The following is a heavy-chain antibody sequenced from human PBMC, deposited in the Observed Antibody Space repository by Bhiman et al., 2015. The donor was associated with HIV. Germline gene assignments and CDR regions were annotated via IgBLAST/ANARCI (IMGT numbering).Heavy chain of an antibody. CDR2: ISYDGSNK. Sequence: QVQLVESGGGVVQPGRSLRLSCAASGFTFSSYGMHWVRQAPGKGLEWVAVISYDGSNKYYVDYVKGRFTISRGNSKNTLYLQMNSLRAEDTAVYYCAKVGFRPLANGRADTARWSYDYYYYYMDVWGKGTTVTVSS. J-gene: IGHJ6*03. V-gene: IGHV3-30*18. D-gene: IGHD3-16*01. CDR1: GFTFSSYG. CDR3: AKVGFRPLANGRADTARWSYDYYYYYMDV.